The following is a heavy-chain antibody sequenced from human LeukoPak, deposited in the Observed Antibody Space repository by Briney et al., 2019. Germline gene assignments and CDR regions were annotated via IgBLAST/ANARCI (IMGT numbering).Heavy chain of an antibody. J-gene: IGHJ1*01. CDR2: ISWNSGSI. CDR1: GFTFDDYA. CDR3: ATYSSLNRREFQY. V-gene: IGHV3-9*01. D-gene: IGHD3-22*01. Sequence: GGSLRLSCAVSGFTFDDYAMHWVRQAPGKGLEWVSGISWNSGSIGYADSVKGRFTISRDNAKNSLYLQMNSLRAEDTAVYYCATYSSLNRREFQYWGQGTLLTVSS.